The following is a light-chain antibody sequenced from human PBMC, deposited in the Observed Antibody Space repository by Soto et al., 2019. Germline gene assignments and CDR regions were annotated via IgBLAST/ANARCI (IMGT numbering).Light chain of an antibody. V-gene: IGKV3-15*01. J-gene: IGKJ5*01. CDR2: GAS. CDR1: QSVSSN. CDR3: QQYNNWPPIT. Sequence: MEMTQSPGTLSLSPGERATLSCRASQSVSSNLAWYQQKPGQAPRVLIYGASTRATGIPARFSGSGSGTEFTLTISSLQSEDFAVYYCQQYNNWPPITFGQGTRLEIK.